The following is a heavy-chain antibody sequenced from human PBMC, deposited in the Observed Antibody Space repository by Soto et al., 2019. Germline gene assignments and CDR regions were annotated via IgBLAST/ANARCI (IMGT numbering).Heavy chain of an antibody. J-gene: IGHJ4*02. CDR1: GFSLSARGVG. V-gene: IGHV2-5*04. CDR3: VNPPPYSSPRIDY. D-gene: IGHD6-13*01. CDR2: IYWDDDK. Sequence: QITLKESGPPLVKPTQPLTLTCTFSGFSLSARGVGVGWIRQPPGKALEWLTFIYWDDDKRLSPSLKSKLNSTKDTSKNQVLRTAANMDPVHTSTYYCVNPPPYSSPRIDYWSQGTLVTVSS.